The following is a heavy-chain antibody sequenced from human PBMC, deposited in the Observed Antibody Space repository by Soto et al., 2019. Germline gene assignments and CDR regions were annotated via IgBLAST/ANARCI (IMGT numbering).Heavy chain of an antibody. J-gene: IGHJ4*02. D-gene: IGHD1-26*01. CDR1: GFSLSGYC. CDR3: KRGGCSCESYCCFDF. V-gene: IGHV3-7*01. CDR2: INEDGSEK. Sequence: GSLRLSCEASGFSLSGYCLTWVRQAPGKGLEWVANINEDGSEKYYVDSVKGRFTISRDNAENSLFLEMNNLRAEDTAVYYCKRGGCSCESYCCFDFWGQGTLVTVSS.